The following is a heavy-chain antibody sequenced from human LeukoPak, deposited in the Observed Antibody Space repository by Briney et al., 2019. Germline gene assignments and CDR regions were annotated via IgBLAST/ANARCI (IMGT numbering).Heavy chain of an antibody. V-gene: IGHV3-66*01. CDR1: GFTVSSNY. D-gene: IGHD3-22*01. CDR3: ARGESYYDSSGYYGFEDFDY. CDR2: IYSGGST. Sequence: PGGSLRLSCAASGFTVSSNYMSWVRQAPGKGLEWVSVIYSGGSTYYADSVKGRFTISRDNSKNTLYLQMNSLRAEDTAVYYCARGESYYDSSGYYGFEDFDYWVQGTLVTVSS. J-gene: IGHJ4*02.